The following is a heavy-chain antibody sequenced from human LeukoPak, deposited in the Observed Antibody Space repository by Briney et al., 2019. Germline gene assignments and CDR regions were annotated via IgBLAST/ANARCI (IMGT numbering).Heavy chain of an antibody. CDR3: ARSRITIFEVVSGAFDV. Sequence: GASVKVSCKASGYTFTGYYIHWGRQAPGQGGEWMGWINPNSGATNYAQNFQAIFTVTRDTSISTASMELSTLRSDDTAVYYCARSRITIFEVVSGAFDVWGQGTMVTVSS. CDR2: INPNSGAT. D-gene: IGHD3-3*01. CDR1: GYTFTGYY. J-gene: IGHJ3*01. V-gene: IGHV1-2*02.